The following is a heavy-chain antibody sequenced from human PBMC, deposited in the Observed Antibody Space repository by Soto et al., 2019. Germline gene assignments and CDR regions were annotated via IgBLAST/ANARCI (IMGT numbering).Heavy chain of an antibody. CDR1: GFTFRWFR. CDR3: AKGEVRGIIPSYFDY. V-gene: IGHV3-30*18. CDR2: ISNDGSNE. D-gene: IGHD3-10*01. J-gene: IGHJ4*01. Sequence: GGSLRLSCAGSGFTFRWFRMNRVRQAPGKGLEWVARISNDGSNEYYVDSVRGRFTISRDNSKNTLYLQMDSLRAEDTAVYYCAKGEVRGIIPSYFDYWGLGTLVTISS.